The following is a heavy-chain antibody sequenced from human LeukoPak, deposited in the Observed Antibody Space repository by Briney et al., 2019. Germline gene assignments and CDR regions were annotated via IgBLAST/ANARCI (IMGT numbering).Heavy chain of an antibody. CDR2: IYYSGST. V-gene: IGHV4-59*11. J-gene: IGHJ4*02. CDR3: ARHSSGWYYVDY. CDR1: SGSISGHH. Sequence: SETLSLTCTVSSGSISGHHWSWIRQPPGEGLEWIGNIYYSGSTNYNPSLKSRLTISVDTSKNQFSLKLSSVTAADTAVYYCARHSSGWYYVDYWGQGTLVTVSS. D-gene: IGHD6-19*01.